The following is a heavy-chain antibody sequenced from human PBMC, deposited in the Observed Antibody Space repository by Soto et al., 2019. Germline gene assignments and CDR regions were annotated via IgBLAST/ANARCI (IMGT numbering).Heavy chain of an antibody. V-gene: IGHV4-59*12. D-gene: IGHD5-12*01. CDR3: AAGGGLPRYY. Sequence: SETLSLTCTVSGGSISSYYWSWIRQPPGKGLEWIGYIYYSGSTNCNPSLKSRVTISVDTSKNQFSLKLSSVTAADTAVYYCAAGGGLPRYYWGQGTLVTVSS. CDR2: IYYSGST. CDR1: GGSISSYY. J-gene: IGHJ4*02.